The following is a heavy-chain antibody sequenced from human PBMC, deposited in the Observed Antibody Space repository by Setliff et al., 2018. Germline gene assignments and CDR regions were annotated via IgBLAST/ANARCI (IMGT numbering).Heavy chain of an antibody. V-gene: IGHV4-4*08. CDR1: GGSISSYY. Sequence: SETLSLTCTVSGGSISSYYWSWIRQPPGKGLEWIGYIYTSGRTNYNPSLKSRVTISGDTSKNQFSLKLSSVTAADTAVYYCARAPVGYSYGYGAGYCDYWGQGTLVTVSS. CDR2: IYTSGRT. J-gene: IGHJ4*02. CDR3: ARAPVGYSYGYGAGYCDY. D-gene: IGHD5-18*01.